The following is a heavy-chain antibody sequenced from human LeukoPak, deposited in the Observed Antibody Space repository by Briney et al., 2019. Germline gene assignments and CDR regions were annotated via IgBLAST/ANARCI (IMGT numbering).Heavy chain of an antibody. V-gene: IGHV3-30*04. CDR2: ISYDGSNK. Sequence: GGSLRLSCAASGFTFSSYAMHWVRQAPGKGLEWVAVISYDGSNKYYADSVKGRFTISRDNSKNTLYLQMNSLRAEDTAVYYCARDRGGYSYGCDYWGQGTLVTVPS. CDR3: ARDRGGYSYGCDY. D-gene: IGHD5-18*01. CDR1: GFTFSSYA. J-gene: IGHJ4*02.